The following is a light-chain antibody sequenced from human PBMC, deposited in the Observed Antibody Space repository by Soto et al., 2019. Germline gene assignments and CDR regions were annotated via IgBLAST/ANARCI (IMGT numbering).Light chain of an antibody. CDR3: QVWDHTAGGV. V-gene: IGLV3-9*01. CDR2: RDT. CDR1: NIGSKN. J-gene: IGLJ2*01. Sequence: SYELTQALSVSVALGQTARITCVENNIGSKNVNWYQQKPGQAPVLVIYRDTNRPSGIPERFSGSNSVNTATLTISRAQVGDEADYYCQVWDHTAGGVFGGGTKLPVL.